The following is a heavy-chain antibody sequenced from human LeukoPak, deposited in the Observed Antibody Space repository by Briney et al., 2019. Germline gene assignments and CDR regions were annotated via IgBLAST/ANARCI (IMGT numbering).Heavy chain of an antibody. CDR3: ARLQSNARENCSGGSCYFSS. V-gene: IGHV4-39*02. CDR1: GGSISSSGYY. D-gene: IGHD2-15*01. J-gene: IGHJ4*02. Sequence: WETLSLTCTVSGGSISSSGYYRGWVRQPPGMGLEWLGTISDSGRTYYNPSLKSRVSISVDTSKNHFSMELSSVIPADTAVYYRARLQSNARENCSGGSCYFSSWGQGTLLTVSS. CDR2: ISDSGRT.